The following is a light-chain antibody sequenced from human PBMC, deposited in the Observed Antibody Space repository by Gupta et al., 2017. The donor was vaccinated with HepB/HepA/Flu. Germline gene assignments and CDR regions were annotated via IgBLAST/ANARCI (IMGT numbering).Light chain of an antibody. J-gene: IGKJ2*04. Sequence: EIVMAKSPATLSVSPGERATLSCRASQSVSSNLAWYQQKPGQATRLLIYGAATRATGIPARFSGSGSGTEFTLTISSLQSEDFAVYYCQQYNNWCSFGQGTKLEIK. CDR3: QQYNNWCS. V-gene: IGKV3-15*01. CDR1: QSVSSN. CDR2: GAA.